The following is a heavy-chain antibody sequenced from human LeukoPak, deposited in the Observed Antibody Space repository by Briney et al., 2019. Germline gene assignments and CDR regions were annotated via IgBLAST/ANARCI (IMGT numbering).Heavy chain of an antibody. CDR3: AKGLGSWYPGWFDP. V-gene: IGHV3-23*01. CDR2: ISGSGGST. CDR1: GFTFSSYA. J-gene: IGHJ5*02. Sequence: QSGGSLRLSCAASGFTFSSYAMSWVRQAPGKRLEWVSAISGSGGSTYYADSVKGRFTISRDNSKNTLYLQMNSLRAEDTAVYYCAKGLGSWYPGWFDPWGQGTLVTVSS. D-gene: IGHD6-13*01.